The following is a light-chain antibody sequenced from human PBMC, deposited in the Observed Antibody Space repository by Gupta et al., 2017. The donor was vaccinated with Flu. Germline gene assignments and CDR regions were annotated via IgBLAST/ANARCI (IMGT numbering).Light chain of an antibody. CDR1: QSISSW. J-gene: IGKJ1*01. Sequence: DIQMTQSPSTLSASVGDRVTITCRASQSISSWLDWYQQKPGKAPKLLIHKASSGQSGVPSRFSGSESGTEFTLTISSLQPDDFANYYCQQDNYYWTFGQGTKVEIK. CDR2: KAS. V-gene: IGKV1-5*03. CDR3: QQDNYYWT.